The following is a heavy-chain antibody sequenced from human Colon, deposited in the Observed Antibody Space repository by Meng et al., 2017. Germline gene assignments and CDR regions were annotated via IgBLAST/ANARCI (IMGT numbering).Heavy chain of an antibody. CDR2: IYYSGST. J-gene: IGHJ5*02. Sequence: QLQWSVLRLVSHSANLSLTCTVSVVSLISNSYSWSWIRQPPGKGLEWIGFIYYSGSTNSNPSLKSRVTISVDTSKNQFSLKVSSVTAADTAVYYCARDSGYDKNWFDPWGQGTLVTVSS. V-gene: IGHV4-61*01. CDR3: ARDSGYDKNWFDP. D-gene: IGHD5-12*01. CDR1: VVSLISNSYS.